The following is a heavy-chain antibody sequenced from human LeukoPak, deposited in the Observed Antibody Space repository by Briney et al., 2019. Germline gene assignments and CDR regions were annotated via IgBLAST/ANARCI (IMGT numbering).Heavy chain of an antibody. D-gene: IGHD2-2*01. J-gene: IGHJ3*02. CDR3: ARALNIVVVPAAAFDI. CDR1: GFTFSDYY. V-gene: IGHV3-11*06. Sequence: AGGSLRLSCAASGFTFSDYYMSWIRQAPGKGLEWVSYISSSSSYTNYADSVKGRFTISRDNAKNSLYLQMNSLRAEGTAVYYCARALNIVVVPAAAFDIWGQGTMVTVSS. CDR2: ISSSSSYT.